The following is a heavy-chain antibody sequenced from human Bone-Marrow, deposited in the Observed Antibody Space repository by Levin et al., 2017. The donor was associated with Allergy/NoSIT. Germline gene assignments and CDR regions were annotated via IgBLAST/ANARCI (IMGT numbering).Heavy chain of an antibody. V-gene: IGHV3-30*04. D-gene: IGHD6-25*01. CDR3: ASGIAAPGFGY. CDR2: ISYDGSNK. Sequence: GGSLRLSCAASGFTFSSYAMHWVRQAPGKGLEWVAVISYDGSNKYYADSVKGRFTISRDNSKNTLYLQMNSLRAEDTAVYYCASGIAAPGFGYWGQGTLVTVSS. J-gene: IGHJ4*02. CDR1: GFTFSSYA.